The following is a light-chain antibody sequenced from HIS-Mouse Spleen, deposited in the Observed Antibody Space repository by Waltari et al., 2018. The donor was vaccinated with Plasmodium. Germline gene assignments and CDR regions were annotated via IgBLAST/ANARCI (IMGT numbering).Light chain of an antibody. V-gene: IGLV1-51*01. CDR1: TSNIGNNY. CDR3: GTWDSSLSAGV. J-gene: IGLJ3*02. CDR2: DNN. Sequence: QSVLTQPPSVSAAPGQKVTISCSGSTSNIGNNYLSWYQQLPGTAPKLLIYDNNKRPSGIPDRFSGSKSGTSATLGITGLQTGDEADYYCGTWDSSLSAGVFGGGTKLTVL.